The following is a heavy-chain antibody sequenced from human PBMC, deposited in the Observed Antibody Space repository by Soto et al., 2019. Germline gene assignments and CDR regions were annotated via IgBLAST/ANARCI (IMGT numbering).Heavy chain of an antibody. V-gene: IGHV3-53*04. CDR2: IFTGGST. J-gene: IGHJ3*02. D-gene: IGHD6-19*01. CDR1: GFTVSSNY. Sequence: EVQLMESGGGLVQPGGSLRLSCAASGFTVSSNYMSWVRQAPGKGLEWVSVIFTGGSTYYADCVKGRFTISRHSSMNTVYLQMDSLRAEDTAVYYCARDRQSSGWLDAFDIWGQGTMVTVSS. CDR3: ARDRQSSGWLDAFDI.